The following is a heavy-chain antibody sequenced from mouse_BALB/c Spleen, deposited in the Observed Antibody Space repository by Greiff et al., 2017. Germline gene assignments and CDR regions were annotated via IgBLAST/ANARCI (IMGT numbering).Heavy chain of an antibody. CDR1: GFNIKDYY. CDR3: ARYYGSFYWYFDV. D-gene: IGHD1-1*01. V-gene: IGHV14-1*02. J-gene: IGHJ1*01. CDR2: IDPENGNT. Sequence: VQLKQSGAELVRPGALVKLSCKASGFNIKDYYMHWVKQRPEQGLEWIGWIDPENGNTIYDPKFQGKASITADTSSNTAYLQLSSLTSEDTAVYYCARYYGSFYWYFDVWGAGTTVTVSS.